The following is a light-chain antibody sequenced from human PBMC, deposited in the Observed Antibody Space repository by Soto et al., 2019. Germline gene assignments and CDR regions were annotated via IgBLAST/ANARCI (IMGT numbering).Light chain of an antibody. CDR2: DGS. CDR3: QKYENLPLT. Sequence: DLQMTQSPSSLSASVGDSVTITCQASQDISNYLNWFQQKTGKAPNLLIYDGSKLETGVPSRLSGSGSGTHFTFTISRLQPEDIATYFCQKYENLPLTCGGGTKVDIK. CDR1: QDISNY. J-gene: IGKJ4*01. V-gene: IGKV1-33*01.